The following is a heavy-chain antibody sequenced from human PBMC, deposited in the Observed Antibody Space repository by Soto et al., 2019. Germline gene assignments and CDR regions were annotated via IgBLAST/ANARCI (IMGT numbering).Heavy chain of an antibody. D-gene: IGHD3-10*01. CDR3: ARNRLRQYYYGMDV. CDR2: IYPGDSDT. J-gene: IGHJ6*02. Sequence: PGESLTISCQGSGYSFANYWIAWVRLLPGKGLEWVGVIYPGDSDTRYSPSFRGQVTISADKSISHVYLQLSSLKASDTAMYYCARNRLRQYYYGMDVWGQGTTVTVSS. CDR1: GYSFANYW. V-gene: IGHV5-51*01.